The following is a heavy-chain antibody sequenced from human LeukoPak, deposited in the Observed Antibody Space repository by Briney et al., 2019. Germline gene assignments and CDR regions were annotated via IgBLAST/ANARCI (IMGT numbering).Heavy chain of an antibody. CDR3: ARVSPNCSSTSCYGFDY. CDR1: GFTFSSYA. Sequence: GGSLRLSCAASGFTFSSYAMSWVRQAPGKGLEWVSYISSSSSTIYYADSVKGRFTISRDNAKNSLYLQTNSLRAEDTAVYYCARVSPNCSSTSCYGFDYWGQGTLVTVSS. D-gene: IGHD2-2*01. V-gene: IGHV3-48*01. CDR2: ISSSSSTI. J-gene: IGHJ4*02.